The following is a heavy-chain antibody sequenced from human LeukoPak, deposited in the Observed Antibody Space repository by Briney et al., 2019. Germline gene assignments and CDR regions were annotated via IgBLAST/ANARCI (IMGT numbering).Heavy chain of an antibody. CDR3: AKVGALSGSYDYFEY. CDR2: ISGSGGST. D-gene: IGHD3-10*01. V-gene: IGHV3-23*01. CDR1: GFTFSSYA. Sequence: PGASLRLSCAASGFTFSSYATSWVRQAPGKGLEWVSAISGSGGSTYYADSVKGRFTISRDNSKNTLYLQMNSLRAEDTAVYYCAKVGALSGSYDYFEYWGQGTLVTVSS. J-gene: IGHJ4*02.